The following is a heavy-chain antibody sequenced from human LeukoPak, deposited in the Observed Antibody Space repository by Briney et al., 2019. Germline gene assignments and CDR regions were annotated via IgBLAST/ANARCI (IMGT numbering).Heavy chain of an antibody. V-gene: IGHV3-30*04. CDR2: ISYDGSNK. D-gene: IGHD6-19*01. J-gene: IGHJ6*03. Sequence: GGSLRLSCAASGFTFSSYAMHWVRQAPGKGLEWVAVISYDGSNKYYADSVKGRFTISRDNSKNTLYLQMNSLRAEDTAVYYCARVGSGYYYYYYMDVWGKGTTVTVSS. CDR1: GFTFSSYA. CDR3: ARVGSGYYYYYYMDV.